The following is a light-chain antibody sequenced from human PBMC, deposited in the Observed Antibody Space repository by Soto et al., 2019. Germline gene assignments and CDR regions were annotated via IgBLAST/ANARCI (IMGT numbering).Light chain of an antibody. CDR2: WAS. Sequence: DIAMTQSPDSLSVSLGESATINCKASRSLLHSSNNENHLAWYQQKPGQPPKLLIYWASTRESGVPYRFTGSGSETDFSLTISGLQAEDVAVYYCHQYYSIPLTFGGGTKVELK. CDR1: RSLLHSSNNENH. CDR3: HQYYSIPLT. J-gene: IGKJ4*01. V-gene: IGKV4-1*01.